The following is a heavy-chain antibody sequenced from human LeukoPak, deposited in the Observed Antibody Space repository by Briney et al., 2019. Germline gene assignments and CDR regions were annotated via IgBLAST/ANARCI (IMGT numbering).Heavy chain of an antibody. V-gene: IGHV4-59*01. J-gene: IGHJ4*02. CDR3: TRGAGWLIDY. CDR2: FYNSGSS. D-gene: IGHD3-16*01. CDR1: GGSISSYY. Sequence: SETLSLTCTVSGGSISSYYWSWIRQPPGKGLEWIGYFYNSGSSTYNPTLKSRVTISADTSKNQFSLKLNSVTAADTAVYYCTRGAGWLIDYWGQGILVTVSS.